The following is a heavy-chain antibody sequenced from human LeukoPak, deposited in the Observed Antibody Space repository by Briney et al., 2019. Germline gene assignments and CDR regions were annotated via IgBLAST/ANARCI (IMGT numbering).Heavy chain of an antibody. CDR2: ISSSSSYI. J-gene: IGHJ4*02. D-gene: IGHD3-10*01. CDR3: ARGPTEFDY. CDR1: GFTFRSYW. Sequence: PGGSLRLSCAASGFTFRSYWMSWVRHAPGKGLEWVSPISSSSSYIYYADSVKGRFTISRDNAKNSLYLQMNSLRAEDTAVYYCARGPTEFDYWGQGTLVTVSS. V-gene: IGHV3-21*01.